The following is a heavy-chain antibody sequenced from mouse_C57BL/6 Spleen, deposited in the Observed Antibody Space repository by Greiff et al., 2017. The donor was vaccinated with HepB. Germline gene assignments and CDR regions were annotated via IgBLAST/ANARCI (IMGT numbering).Heavy chain of an antibody. CDR2: INPSSGYT. CDR3: ARESNYRYFGC. V-gene: IGHV1-7*01. D-gene: IGHD2-5*01. Sequence: QVQLQQSGAELAKPGASVKLSCKASGYTFTSYWMHWVQQRPGQGLEWIGYINPSSGYTKYNQKLKDKATFTADKSSIIAYMQLSSLTYEYSDVYYCARESNYRYFGCWGQGTTRTVSS. CDR1: GYTFTSYW. J-gene: IGHJ2*01.